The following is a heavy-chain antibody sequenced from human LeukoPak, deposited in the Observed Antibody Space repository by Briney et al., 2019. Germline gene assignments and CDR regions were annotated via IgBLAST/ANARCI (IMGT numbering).Heavy chain of an antibody. CDR3: ARAIRFLEYYMDV. D-gene: IGHD3-3*01. J-gene: IGHJ6*03. V-gene: IGHV3-7*04. CDR1: GFTFSNSW. Sequence: PGGSLRLSCAASGFTFSNSWMSWVRQAPGKGLEWVATIKPDGSAQYYVDSVKGRFTISRDNAKNSLYLQMNSLRAEDTAVYYCARAIRFLEYYMDVWGKGTTVTVSS. CDR2: IKPDGSAQ.